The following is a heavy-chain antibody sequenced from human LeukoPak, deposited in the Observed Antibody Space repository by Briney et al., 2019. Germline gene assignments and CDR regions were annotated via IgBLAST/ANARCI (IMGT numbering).Heavy chain of an antibody. CDR1: GYTFTSYD. V-gene: IGHV1-8*01. CDR3: ARRTHYYYMDV. CDR2: MNPNSGNT. Sequence: ASVKVSCKASGYTFTSYDINWVRQATGQGLEWMGWMNPNSGNTGYAQKFQGRVTITRNTSISTAYMELSSLRSEDTAVYYCARRTHYYYMDVWGKGTTVTVSS. J-gene: IGHJ6*03.